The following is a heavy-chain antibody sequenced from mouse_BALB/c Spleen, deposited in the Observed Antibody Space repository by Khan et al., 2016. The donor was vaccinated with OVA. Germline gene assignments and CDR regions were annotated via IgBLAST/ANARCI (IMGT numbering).Heavy chain of an antibody. CDR2: ISNRGTTT. Sequence: EVELVESGGGFMQPGGSLKLSCATSGFTFTDYYMYWVRQTPEKRLEWVAHISNRGTTTYYSDTLRGRFTSARYTAKNALYLQMSRLKSEDTAIYYCAREGDDGGLAYWGQGTLVTVSA. V-gene: IGHV5-12*02. J-gene: IGHJ3*01. CDR3: AREGDDGGLAY. D-gene: IGHD2-3*01. CDR1: GFTFTDYY.